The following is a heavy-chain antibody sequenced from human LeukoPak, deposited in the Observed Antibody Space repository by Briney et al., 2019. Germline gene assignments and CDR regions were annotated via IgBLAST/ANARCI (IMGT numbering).Heavy chain of an antibody. D-gene: IGHD6-13*01. CDR1: GFTFNNYA. CDR3: AKDLYSSSWYRMGAFDI. Sequence: PGGSLRLSCAASGFTFNNYAMHWVRRAPGKGLDWVAFIRYDETNEDYGDSVKGRFTISRDNSKNTLYLQMNSLRTDDTAVYYCAKDLYSSSWYRMGAFDIWGQGTMVTVSS. J-gene: IGHJ3*02. V-gene: IGHV3-30*02. CDR2: IRYDETNE.